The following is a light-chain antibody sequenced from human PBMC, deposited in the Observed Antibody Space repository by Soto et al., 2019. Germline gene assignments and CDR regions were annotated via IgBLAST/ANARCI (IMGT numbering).Light chain of an antibody. J-gene: IGLJ1*01. CDR3: SSYTGSSTLYV. V-gene: IGLV2-14*01. Sequence: QSVLAHPASVSGTPGQSITISCTGTSSDIGGYDYVSWYRQHPGKVPKLMIFEVSNRPSGVSYRFSGSKSGNTASLTISGLQAEDEADYYCSSYTGSSTLYVFGTGTKVTVL. CDR2: EVS. CDR1: SSDIGGYDY.